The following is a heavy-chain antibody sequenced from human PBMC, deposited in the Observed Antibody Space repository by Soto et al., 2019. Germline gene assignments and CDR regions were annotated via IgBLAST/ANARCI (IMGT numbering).Heavy chain of an antibody. V-gene: IGHV4-39*01. CDR1: GGSISSSSYY. J-gene: IGHJ4*02. D-gene: IGHD3-22*01. CDR3: ASGSGHYYDSSGYPD. CDR2: IYYSGST. Sequence: ETLSLTCTVSGGSISSSSYYWGWIRQPPGKGLEWIGSIYYSGSTYYNPSLKSRVTISVDTSKNQFSLKLSSVTAADTAVYYCASGSGHYYDSSGYPDWGQGTLVTVSS.